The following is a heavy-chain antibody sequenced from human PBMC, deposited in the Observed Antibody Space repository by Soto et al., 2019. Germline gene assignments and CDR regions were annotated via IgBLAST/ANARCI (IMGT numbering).Heavy chain of an antibody. J-gene: IGHJ3*02. CDR2: IRYKGYT. D-gene: IGHD3-10*01. CDR1: GGSIGTYY. CDR3: VRTIPEGSGDI. V-gene: IGHV4-59*12. Sequence: SETLSLTCAVSGGSIGTYYWSWIRQSPGRRLEWIAYIRYKGYTRNNPSLNGRVTISLDTSRNQFSLSLRSVTAADTAVYYCVRTIPEGSGDIWGQGTMVTVSS.